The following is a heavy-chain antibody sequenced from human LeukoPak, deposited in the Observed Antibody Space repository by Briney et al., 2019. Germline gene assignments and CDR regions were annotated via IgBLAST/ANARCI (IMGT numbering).Heavy chain of an antibody. CDR3: ARRMGYDSSGYCYSGPDY. CDR1: GHSFTSYW. CDR2: IYPGDSDA. J-gene: IGHJ4*02. D-gene: IGHD3-22*01. V-gene: IGHV5-51*01. Sequence: GESLKISCKGSGHSFTSYWIGWVRQMPGKGLEWMGIIYPGDSDARYSPSFQGQVTISADKSISTAYLQWSSLKASDTAMYYCARRMGYDSSGYCYSGPDYWGQGTLVTVSS.